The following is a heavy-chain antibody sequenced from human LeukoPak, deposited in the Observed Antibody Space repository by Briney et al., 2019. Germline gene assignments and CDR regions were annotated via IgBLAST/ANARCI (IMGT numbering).Heavy chain of an antibody. J-gene: IGHJ6*03. D-gene: IGHD2-2*01. Sequence: GGSLRLSCAASGFNLTDYWMSWVRQAPGKGLEWVANIKQDGSEKYYVDSVKGRFTISRDNAKNSLYLQMNSLRAEDTAVYYCARTEKGVVVPAAIFRSNYYYYMDVWGKGTTVTVSS. V-gene: IGHV3-7*01. CDR3: ARTEKGVVVPAAIFRSNYYYYMDV. CDR1: GFNLTDYW. CDR2: IKQDGSEK.